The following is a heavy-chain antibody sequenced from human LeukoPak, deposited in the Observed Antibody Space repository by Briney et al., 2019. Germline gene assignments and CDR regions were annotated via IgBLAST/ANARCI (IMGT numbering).Heavy chain of an antibody. CDR3: ARHLGTYYDFWSGYSYDAFDI. Sequence: PSETLSLTCAVYGGSFSGYYWSWIRQPPGKGLEWIGYIYYSGSTNYNPSLKSRVTISVDTSKNQFSLKLSSVTAADTAVYYCARHLGTYYDFWSGYSYDAFDIWGQGTMVTVSS. CDR2: IYYSGST. J-gene: IGHJ3*02. D-gene: IGHD3-3*01. CDR1: GGSFSGYY. V-gene: IGHV4-59*08.